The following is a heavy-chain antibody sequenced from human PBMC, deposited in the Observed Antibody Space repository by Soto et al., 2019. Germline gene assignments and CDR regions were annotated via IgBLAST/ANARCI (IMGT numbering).Heavy chain of an antibody. CDR1: GFTFSSYG. V-gene: IGHV3-30*18. J-gene: IGHJ6*02. CDR3: AKDQSAYYDISYGMDV. CDR2: ISYDGSNK. D-gene: IGHD3-9*01. Sequence: GGSLRLSCAASGFTFSSYGMHWVRPAPGKGLEWVAVISYDGSNKYYADSVKGRFTISRDNSKNTLYLQMNSLRAEDTAVYYCAKDQSAYYDISYGMDVWGQGTTVTVSS.